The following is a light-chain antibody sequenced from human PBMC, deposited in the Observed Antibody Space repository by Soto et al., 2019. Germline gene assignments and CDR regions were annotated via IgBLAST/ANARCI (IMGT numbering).Light chain of an antibody. Sequence: DVVMTQSPLSLPVPFGQPASIXXRSRQGLLYSDGNTYLNWFQQRPGQSPRXXIYNVSTRDSGVPDRFSGSGAGTDFALRISRVEAEDVGVYYCMQGTHWPITFGQGTRLEIK. CDR3: MQGTHWPIT. CDR1: QGLLYSDGNTY. J-gene: IGKJ5*01. V-gene: IGKV2-30*01. CDR2: NVS.